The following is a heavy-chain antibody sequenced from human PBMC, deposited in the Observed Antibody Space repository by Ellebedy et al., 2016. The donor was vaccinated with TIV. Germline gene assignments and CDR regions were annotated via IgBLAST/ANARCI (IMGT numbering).Heavy chain of an antibody. D-gene: IGHD1-26*01. CDR1: GGSFSVYY. CDR3: ARGRGGSYSIPFDV. J-gene: IGHJ4*02. Sequence: SETLSLTXGVYGGSFSVYYWSWIRLPPGKGLEWIGEINHSGSTYYNPSLKSRVSMSVDRSKNQFSLKLNSLSAADTAVYFCARGRGGSYSIPFDVWGQGALVTVSS. CDR2: INHSGST. V-gene: IGHV4-34*01.